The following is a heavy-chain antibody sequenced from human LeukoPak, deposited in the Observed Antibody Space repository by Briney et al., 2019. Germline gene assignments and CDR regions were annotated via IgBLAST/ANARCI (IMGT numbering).Heavy chain of an antibody. CDR1: GVTFNTYP. J-gene: IGHJ4*02. D-gene: IGHD2-21*02. Sequence: PGRSLRLSCAASGVTFNTYPMHWGRQAPGKGLEWVAVISNDGSNKDYADSVKSRVTISRDNSTNTMSLQMNSLRAEETAVYYCARGANIVVVTGIFYWGQGTLVTVSS. CDR3: ARGANIVVVTGIFY. V-gene: IGHV3-30-3*01. CDR2: ISNDGSNK.